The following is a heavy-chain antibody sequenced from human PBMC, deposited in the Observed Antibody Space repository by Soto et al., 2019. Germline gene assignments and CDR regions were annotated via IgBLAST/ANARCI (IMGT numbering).Heavy chain of an antibody. J-gene: IGHJ6*02. D-gene: IGHD2-15*01. CDR2: SNNSGST. V-gene: IGHV4-34*01. Sequence: PSQTLSLTCAVYAGSFSGYYCSWIRHPPGKRLEMIGESNNSGSTNYNPSRESRVTITVETTKNQFSLKLSSVNAADTAVYYCARGAVAATLHYYGMDVWGQGTTVTVSS. CDR1: AGSFSGYY. CDR3: ARGAVAATLHYYGMDV.